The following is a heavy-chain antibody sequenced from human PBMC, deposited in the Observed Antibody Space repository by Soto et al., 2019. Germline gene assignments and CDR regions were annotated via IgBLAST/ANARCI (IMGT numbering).Heavy chain of an antibody. CDR2: INHSGST. J-gene: IGHJ4*02. Sequence: SETLSLTCAVYGGSFSGYYWSWIRQPPGKGLEWIGEINHSGSTNYNPSLKSRVTISVDTSKNQFSLKLSSVTAADTAVYYCARGGGVVAAAFDYWGQGTLVTVSS. CDR3: ARGGGVVAAAFDY. CDR1: GGSFSGYY. V-gene: IGHV4-34*01. D-gene: IGHD2-15*01.